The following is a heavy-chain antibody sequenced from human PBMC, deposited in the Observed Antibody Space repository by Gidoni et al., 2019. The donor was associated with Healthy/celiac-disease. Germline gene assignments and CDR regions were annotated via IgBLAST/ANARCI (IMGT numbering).Heavy chain of an antibody. V-gene: IGHV3-66*04. J-gene: IGHJ4*02. CDR1: GFTVSSNY. Sequence: EVQLVESGGGLVQPGGSLRLSCAASGFTVSSNYMSWVRQAPGKGLEWVSVIYSGGSTYYADSVKGRFTISRDNSKNTLYLQMNSLRAEDTAVYYCARHSYGLYFDYWGQGTLVTVSS. CDR3: ARHSYGLYFDY. CDR2: IYSGGST. D-gene: IGHD5-18*01.